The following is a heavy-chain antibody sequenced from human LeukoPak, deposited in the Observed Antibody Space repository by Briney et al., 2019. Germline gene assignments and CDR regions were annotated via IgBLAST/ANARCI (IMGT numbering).Heavy chain of an antibody. CDR2: INAGNGNT. CDR1: GYTFTSYA. J-gene: IGHJ6*02. CDR3: ARGYGYYYDSSGYVYGMDV. D-gene: IGHD3-22*01. V-gene: IGHV1-3*01. Sequence: RASVKVSCKASGYTFTSYAMHWVRQAPGQRLGWMGWINAGNGNTKYSQKFQGRVTITRDTSASTAYMELSSLRSEDTAVYYCARGYGYYYDSSGYVYGMDVWGQGTTVTVSS.